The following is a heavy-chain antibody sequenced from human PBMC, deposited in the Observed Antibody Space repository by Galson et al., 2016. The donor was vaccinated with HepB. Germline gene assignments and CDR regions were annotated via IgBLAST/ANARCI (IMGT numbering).Heavy chain of an antibody. CDR3: ARTGYCGGTTCRDS. J-gene: IGHJ4*02. V-gene: IGHV4-39*01. Sequence: SETLSLTCTVSGASIDSSTDYWGWVRHPPGKGLEWVGSIFSTGSSYYNPSLGSRVSLSLDTSKTRISLTLTSVTAGDTAVYYCARTGYCGGTTCRDSWGQETLVTVSS. CDR2: IFSTGSS. CDR1: GASIDSSTDY. D-gene: IGHD5-12*01.